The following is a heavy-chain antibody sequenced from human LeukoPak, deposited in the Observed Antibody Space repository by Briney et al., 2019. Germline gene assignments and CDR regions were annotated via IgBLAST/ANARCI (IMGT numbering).Heavy chain of an antibody. V-gene: IGHV5-51*01. Sequence: GESLKISCKGSGYSFTSYWIGGVRQMPGEGLEWMGIIYPGDSDTRYSPSFQGQVTISADKSISTAYLQWSSLKASDTAMYYCARVVVVPASYYYYGMDVWGQGTTVTVSS. CDR3: ARVVVVPASYYYYGMDV. J-gene: IGHJ6*02. CDR2: IYPGDSDT. D-gene: IGHD2-2*01. CDR1: GYSFTSYW.